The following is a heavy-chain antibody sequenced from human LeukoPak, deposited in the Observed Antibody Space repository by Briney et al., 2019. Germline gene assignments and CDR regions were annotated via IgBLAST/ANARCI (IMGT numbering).Heavy chain of an antibody. D-gene: IGHD4-17*01. CDR2: INHSGST. CDR1: GGSFSGYY. J-gene: IGHJ5*02. V-gene: IGHV4-34*01. CDR3: ARPAGTVP. Sequence: NASETLSLTCAVYGGSFSGYYWSWIRQSPGKGLEWIGEINHSGSTNYNPSLKSRVTMSVDTSKNQFSLKLSFVTAADTAVYYCARPAGTVPWGQGTLVTVSS.